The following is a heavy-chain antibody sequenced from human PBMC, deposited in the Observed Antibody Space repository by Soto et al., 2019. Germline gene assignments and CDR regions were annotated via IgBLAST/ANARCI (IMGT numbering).Heavy chain of an antibody. J-gene: IGHJ6*02. Sequence: PGGSLRLSCASSGFTVSDNYMSWVRQAPGKGLEWVSDIYNSGSTNRADAVKGRFTISRDNSKNTLDLQMNSLRVEHTAVYYCERSNNRGRGMDVWGQGSTVTVSS. CDR1: GFTVSDNY. V-gene: IGHV3-66*01. CDR2: IYNSGST. CDR3: ERSNNRGRGMDV. D-gene: IGHD1-20*01.